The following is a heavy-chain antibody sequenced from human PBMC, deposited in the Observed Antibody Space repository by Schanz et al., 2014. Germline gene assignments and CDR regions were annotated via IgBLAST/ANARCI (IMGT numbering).Heavy chain of an antibody. CDR3: ASFVPRGYYFDY. CDR2: IYSSGST. Sequence: QVHLQESGPGLVKPSETLSLTCTVSGGSISNNYWGWIRQPPGKGLEWIGNIYSSGSTNYNPSLKSRVTISGDPSKNQFALRLSSVTAADTAVYFCASFVPRGYYFDYWGQGTLVTVSS. D-gene: IGHD3-10*01. V-gene: IGHV4-59*01. J-gene: IGHJ4*02. CDR1: GGSISNNY.